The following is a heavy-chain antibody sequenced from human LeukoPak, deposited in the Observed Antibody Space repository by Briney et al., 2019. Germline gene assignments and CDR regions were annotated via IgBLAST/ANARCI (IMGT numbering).Heavy chain of an antibody. CDR3: AKQFRPGVSNFDY. CDR2: ISGGGDST. CDR1: GFTFSSFA. D-gene: IGHD3-3*02. Sequence: PGGSLRLSCAASGFTFSSFAMSWLPQAPGKGLEWVSAISGGGDSTFHADSVKGRFAISRDNSRNTLFLEMNSLSAEDTAVYYWAKQFRPGVSNFDYWGQGTLVSDTS. J-gene: IGHJ4*02. V-gene: IGHV3-23*01.